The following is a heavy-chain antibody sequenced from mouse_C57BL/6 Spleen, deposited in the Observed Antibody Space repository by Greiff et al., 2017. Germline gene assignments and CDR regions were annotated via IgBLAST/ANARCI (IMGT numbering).Heavy chain of an antibody. Sequence: EVQLVESGAELVRPGASVKLSCTASGFNIKDYYMHWVKQRPEQGLEWIGRIDPEDGDTEYAPKFQGKATMTADTSSNTAYLQLSSLTSEDTAVYYCTTEEVTTVSSSKAWFAYWGQGTLVTVSA. CDR3: TTEEVTTVSSSKAWFAY. J-gene: IGHJ3*01. CDR1: GFNIKDYY. D-gene: IGHD1-1*01. V-gene: IGHV14-1*01. CDR2: IDPEDGDT.